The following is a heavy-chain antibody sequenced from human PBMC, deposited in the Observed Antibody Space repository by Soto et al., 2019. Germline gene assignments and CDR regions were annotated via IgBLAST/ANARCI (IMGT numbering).Heavy chain of an antibody. Sequence: PGGSLRLSCAASGFTVSSNYMSWVRQAPGKGLEWVSVIYSGGTTYYADSVKGRFTISRDSSMNTLYLQMNSLRAEDTAVYYCAREVRRGYGMDVWGQGTTVTVSS. J-gene: IGHJ6*02. CDR3: AREVRRGYGMDV. CDR1: GFTVSSNY. CDR2: IYSGGTT. D-gene: IGHD3-10*01. V-gene: IGHV3-66*01.